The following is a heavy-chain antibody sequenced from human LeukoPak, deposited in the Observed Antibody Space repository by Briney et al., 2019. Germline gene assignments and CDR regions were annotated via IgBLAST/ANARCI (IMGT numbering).Heavy chain of an antibody. V-gene: IGHV3-23*01. Sequence: GGSLRLSCAASGFTFSSYAMTWVRQAPGKGLEWVSTISGSGHNTYYADSVQGRFTISRDNSQNTLYLQMNSLRAEDAALYYWAKFGRTSIAVDLDHWGQGTLVTVSS. CDR3: AKFGRTSIAVDLDH. CDR1: GFTFSSYA. D-gene: IGHD6-19*01. CDR2: ISGSGHNT. J-gene: IGHJ4*02.